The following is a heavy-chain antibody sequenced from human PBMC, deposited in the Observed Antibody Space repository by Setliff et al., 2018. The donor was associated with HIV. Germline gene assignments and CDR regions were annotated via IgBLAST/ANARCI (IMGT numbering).Heavy chain of an antibody. CDR1: GYTFTSYA. CDR2: INAGTGNT. D-gene: IGHD3-22*01. Sequence: ASVKVSCKASGYTFTSYAMHWVRQAPGQRLEWMGWINAGTGNTKYSQNFQGRVTFSRDTSASTAYMELSSLRSEDTAVYYCAREIGDYYDSSGYYPPTDYYYGMDVWGQGTTVTVSS. V-gene: IGHV1-3*01. CDR3: AREIGDYYDSSGYYPPTDYYYGMDV. J-gene: IGHJ6*02.